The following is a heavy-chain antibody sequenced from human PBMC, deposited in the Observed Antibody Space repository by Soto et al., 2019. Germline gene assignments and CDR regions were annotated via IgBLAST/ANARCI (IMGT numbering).Heavy chain of an antibody. CDR1: GFTFSSYG. V-gene: IGHV3-33*01. J-gene: IGHJ3*02. Sequence: QVQLVESGGGVVQPGRSLRLSCAASGFTFSSYGMHWVRQAPGKGLEWVAVIWYDGSNKYYADSVKGRFTISRDNSKNTLYLQMNSLRAEDTAVYYCARDPDDASGYDLGAFDIWGQGTMVTVSS. CDR3: ARDPDDASGYDLGAFDI. CDR2: IWYDGSNK. D-gene: IGHD5-12*01.